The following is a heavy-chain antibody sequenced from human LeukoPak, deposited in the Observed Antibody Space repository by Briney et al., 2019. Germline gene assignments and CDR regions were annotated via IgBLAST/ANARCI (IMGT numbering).Heavy chain of an antibody. CDR2: IYYSGST. V-gene: IGHV4-59*08. CDR3: ARKGVSDLYYFDS. Sequence: SETLSLTCTVSGGSISSYYWSWIRQPPGKGLEWMGNIYYSGSTNYNSSLKSRVTISVDTSKNQISLKLRSVTAVDTAVYYCARKGVSDLYYFDSWGQGTLVTVSS. J-gene: IGHJ4*02. D-gene: IGHD3-16*01. CDR1: GGSISSYY.